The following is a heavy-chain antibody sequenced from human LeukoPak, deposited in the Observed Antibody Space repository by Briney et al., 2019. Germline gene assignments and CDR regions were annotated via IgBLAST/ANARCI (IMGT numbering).Heavy chain of an antibody. CDR2: ITTYNGEK. CDR3: ARDCSNGVCYPRDY. Sequence: GASVKVSCKTSGYTLSEYGISWVRQAPGQGLEWVGWITTYNGEKIYSQRFQGRVTMTTDTSSGTYYMELRNLRSGDTAIYYCARDCSNGVCYPRDYWGQGTQVVVST. V-gene: IGHV1-18*01. D-gene: IGHD2-8*01. J-gene: IGHJ4*02. CDR1: GYTLSEYG.